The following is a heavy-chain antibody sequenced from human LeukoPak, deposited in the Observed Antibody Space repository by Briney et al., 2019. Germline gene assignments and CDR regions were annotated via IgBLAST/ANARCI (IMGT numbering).Heavy chain of an antibody. J-gene: IGHJ6*02. CDR1: GGSFSGYY. Sequence: SETLSLTCAVYGGSFSGYYWSWIRQPPGKGLEWIGEINHSGSTNYNPSLKSRVTISVDKSKNQFSLKLSSVTAADTAVYYCARDRRGYDILTGDYYYYGMDVWGQGTTVTVSS. V-gene: IGHV4-34*01. CDR3: ARDRRGYDILTGDYYYYGMDV. D-gene: IGHD3-9*01. CDR2: INHSGST.